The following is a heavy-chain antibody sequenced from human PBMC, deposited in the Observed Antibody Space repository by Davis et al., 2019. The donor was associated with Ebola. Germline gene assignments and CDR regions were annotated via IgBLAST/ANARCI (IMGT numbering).Heavy chain of an antibody. CDR1: GGSISSSSYY. D-gene: IGHD3-3*01. J-gene: IGHJ6*02. V-gene: IGHV4-39*07. CDR2: IYYSGSS. CDR3: ARVGGFWSGYGMDV. Sequence: SETLSLTCTVSGGSISSSSYYWGWIRQPPGKGLEWIGSIYYSGSSYYNPSLKSRVTISVDTSKNQFSLKLSSVTAADTAVYYCARVGGFWSGYGMDVWGQGTTVTVSS.